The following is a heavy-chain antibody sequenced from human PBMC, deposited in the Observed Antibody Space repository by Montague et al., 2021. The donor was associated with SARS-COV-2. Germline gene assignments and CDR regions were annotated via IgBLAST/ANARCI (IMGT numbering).Heavy chain of an antibody. V-gene: IGHV4-61*02. CDR1: IGSISSGSYY. D-gene: IGHD6-25*01. J-gene: IGHJ5*02. Sequence: SQTLSLTCTVSIGSISSGSYYWSWIRQPAGKGLEWIGRIYTSGSTNYNPSLKSRVTISVDTSKNQFSLKLSSVTAADTAVYYCARDGYSSGWNGLQWFDPWGQGTLVTVSS. CDR3: ARDGYSSGWNGLQWFDP. CDR2: IYTSGST.